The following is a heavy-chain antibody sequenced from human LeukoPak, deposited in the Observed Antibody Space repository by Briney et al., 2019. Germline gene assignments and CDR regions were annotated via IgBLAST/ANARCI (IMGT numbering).Heavy chain of an antibody. CDR1: GGSVSGGNYY. CDR2: IHYSGST. J-gene: IGHJ4*02. D-gene: IGHD1-1*01. Sequence: SETLSLTCTVSGGSVSGGNYYCSWIRPSPGKGLEWIGYIHYSGSTVYNPSLKSRVTMPIDTSKNQFSLNLSSVTAADTAVYYCARTGSTGGYWGQGTLVTVPS. CDR3: ARTGSTGGY. V-gene: IGHV4-61*01.